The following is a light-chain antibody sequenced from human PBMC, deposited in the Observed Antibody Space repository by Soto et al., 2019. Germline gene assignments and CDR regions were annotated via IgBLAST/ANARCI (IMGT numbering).Light chain of an antibody. CDR1: QSVSHY. J-gene: IGKJ1*01. CDR3: QQSYSTPGWT. V-gene: IGKV1-39*01. Sequence: DIQVTQSPSSLSASVGDRVTITCRASQSVSHYLNWYRQKQGEAPELLIYAASTLQSGVPSRFSGTGSGTDFTLTISSLQPEDFATYYCQQSYSTPGWTFGQGTKVDIK. CDR2: AAS.